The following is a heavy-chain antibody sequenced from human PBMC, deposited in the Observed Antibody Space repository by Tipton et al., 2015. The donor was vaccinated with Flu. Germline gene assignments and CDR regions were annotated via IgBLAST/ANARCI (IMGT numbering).Heavy chain of an antibody. CDR3: ARGPLPDSNWYNGMDV. V-gene: IGHV3-13*01. CDR2: NGSAGDT. Sequence: SLRLSCAASGFTFSTYDIHWVRQAVGEGLEWVSANGSAGDTYYLDSVKGRFTISRDNAKNSLYLQMNSLRVGDTAVYYCARGPLPDSNWYNGMDVWGQGTTVTVSS. D-gene: IGHD6-13*01. J-gene: IGHJ6*02. CDR1: GFTFSTYD.